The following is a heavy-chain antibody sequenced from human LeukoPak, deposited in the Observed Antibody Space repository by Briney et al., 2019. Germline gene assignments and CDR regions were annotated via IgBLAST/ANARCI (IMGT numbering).Heavy chain of an antibody. CDR1: GGSFSGYY. CDR3: ARGAAFCSGGSCRLYNWFDP. CDR2: INHSGST. Sequence: SETLTLTCAVYGGSFSGYYWSWIRQPPGKGLEWIGEINHSGSTNYNPSLKSRVTISVDTSKNQFSLKLSSVTAADTAVYYCARGAAFCSGGSCRLYNWFDPWGQGTLVTVSS. D-gene: IGHD2-15*01. J-gene: IGHJ5*02. V-gene: IGHV4-34*01.